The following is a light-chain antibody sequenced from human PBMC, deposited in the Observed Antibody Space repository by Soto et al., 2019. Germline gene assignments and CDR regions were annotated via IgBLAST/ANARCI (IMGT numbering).Light chain of an antibody. CDR1: QSISSY. V-gene: IGKV1-39*01. Sequence: DIQMTQSPSSLSASVGDRVTITCRASQSISSYLNWYQQKPGKAPKLLIYAASSLQSGVPSRFSVSGSGTDFTLTISSLQTDDVANYYGEHGYSTRFTFGPGTKVYIK. J-gene: IGKJ3*01. CDR3: EHGYSTRFT. CDR2: AAS.